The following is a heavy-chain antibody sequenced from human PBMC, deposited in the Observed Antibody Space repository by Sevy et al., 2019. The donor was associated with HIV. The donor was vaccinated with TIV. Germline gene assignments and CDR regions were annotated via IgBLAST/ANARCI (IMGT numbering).Heavy chain of an antibody. CDR1: GFNFAIYG. D-gene: IGHD3-10*01. V-gene: IGHV3-30*02. J-gene: IGHJ6*02. CDR3: ARDGVYYGMDV. CDR2: TRHDETAK. Sequence: GGSLRLSCAVSGFNFAIYGFHWVRQAPGKGLEWVAITRHDETAKYYVDSVKGRFTVSRDNSKNTVFLQMNSLTPDDTGTYYCARDGVYYGMDVWGLGTTVTVSS.